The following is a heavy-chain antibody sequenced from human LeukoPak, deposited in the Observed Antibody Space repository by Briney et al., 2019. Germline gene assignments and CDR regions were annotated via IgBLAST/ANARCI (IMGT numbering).Heavy chain of an antibody. V-gene: IGHV3-20*04. D-gene: IGHD6-19*01. CDR1: GFTFDDFA. CDR2: IKWDGSFI. CDR3: ARGHIAVTGPHYFDY. J-gene: IGHJ4*02. Sequence: GGSLRLSCAASGFTFDDFAMGWVRQAPGKGPEWVSDIKWDGSFIRYADSVRGRFTISRDNAKNSLDLEMNSLGVEDTAFYYCARGHIAVTGPHYFDYWGQGTLITVSS.